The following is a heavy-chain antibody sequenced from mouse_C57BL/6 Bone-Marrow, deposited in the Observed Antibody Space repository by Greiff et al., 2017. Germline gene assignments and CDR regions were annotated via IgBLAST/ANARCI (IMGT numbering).Heavy chain of an antibody. V-gene: IGHV5-6*01. CDR2: ISSGGSYT. Sequence: EVKLMESGGDLVKPGGSLKLSCAASGFTFSSYGMSWVRQTPDKRLEWVATISSGGSYTYYPDSVKGRFTISRDNAKNTLYLQMSRLKSEDTAMYYCARYYYGSWFAYWGQGTLVTVSA. CDR3: ARYYYGSWFAY. CDR1: GFTFSSYG. D-gene: IGHD1-1*01. J-gene: IGHJ3*01.